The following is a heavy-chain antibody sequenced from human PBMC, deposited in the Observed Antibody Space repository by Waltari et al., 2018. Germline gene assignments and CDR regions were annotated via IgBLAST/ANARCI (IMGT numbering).Heavy chain of an antibody. CDR3: AREGGNYGY. Sequence: EVQLVESGGGLVQPGGSLRLSCAASGFTFSSYWMTWVRQAPGKGLGWVANIKHDGSEKYYGDSVKGRFTISRDNAKNSLFLQMNSLRAEDTAVYYCAREGGNYGYWGQGTLVTVSS. CDR1: GFTFSSYW. J-gene: IGHJ4*02. V-gene: IGHV3-7*04. CDR2: IKHDGSEK. D-gene: IGHD1-26*01.